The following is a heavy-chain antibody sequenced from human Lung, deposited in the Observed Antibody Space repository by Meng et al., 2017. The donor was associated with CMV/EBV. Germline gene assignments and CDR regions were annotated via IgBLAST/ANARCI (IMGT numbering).Heavy chain of an antibody. V-gene: IGHV1-46*01. CDR3: ARDLGYSSSWYFQYYFDC. D-gene: IGHD6-13*01. CDR2: INPSDNTT. J-gene: IGHJ4*02. Sequence: SVXVSXXAAGYTLTNYYIHWVRQAPGQGLEWMGIINPSDNTTIYAQKFQGRVTMTRDTSTSTVYMELSSLRSDDTALYYCARDLGYSSSWYFQYYFDCWGQGTPVXVSS. CDR1: GYTLTNYY.